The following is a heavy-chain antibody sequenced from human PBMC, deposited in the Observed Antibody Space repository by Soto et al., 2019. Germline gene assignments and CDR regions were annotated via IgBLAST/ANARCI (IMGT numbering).Heavy chain of an antibody. CDR3: AHSPWTGTKAYFDY. V-gene: IGHV2-5*02. J-gene: IGHJ4*02. Sequence: QITLEESGPTRVKPTQTLALTCTFSGFSLSTSGVGVGWVRQPPGKALEWLALIYWDDDKRYSPSLQSRLTITKDTSKNQVVLIMINMDPVDTSTYDCAHSPWTGTKAYFDYWGQGTLVTVSS. CDR2: IYWDDDK. D-gene: IGHD1-1*01. CDR1: GFSLSTSGVG.